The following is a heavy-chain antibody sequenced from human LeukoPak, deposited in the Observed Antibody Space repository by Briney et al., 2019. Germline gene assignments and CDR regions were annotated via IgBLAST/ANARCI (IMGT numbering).Heavy chain of an antibody. Sequence: GGSLRLSCAASGFTFSSYAMSWVRQAPGKGLEWVAVISYDGSNKYYADSVKGRFTISRDNSKNTLYLQMNSLRAEDTAVYYCARSDYGSGTFFDYWGQGTLVTVSS. CDR2: ISYDGSNK. CDR1: GFTFSSYA. V-gene: IGHV3-30-3*01. CDR3: ARSDYGSGTFFDY. D-gene: IGHD3-10*01. J-gene: IGHJ4*02.